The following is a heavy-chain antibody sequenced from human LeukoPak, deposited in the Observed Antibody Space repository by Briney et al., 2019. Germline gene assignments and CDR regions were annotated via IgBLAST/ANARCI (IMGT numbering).Heavy chain of an antibody. CDR2: INPNSGGT. CDR1: GYTFTGYY. V-gene: IGHV1-2*02. J-gene: IGHJ5*02. CDR3: GGEGEGPVFWFDP. Sequence: ASVKVSCKASGYTFTGYYMHWVRQAPGQGLEWMGWINPNSGGTNYAQKFHGRVTMTRDTSISTALMELSRLRSDDAAVYYCGGEGEGPVFWFDPWGQGTLVTVSS. D-gene: IGHD2-21*01.